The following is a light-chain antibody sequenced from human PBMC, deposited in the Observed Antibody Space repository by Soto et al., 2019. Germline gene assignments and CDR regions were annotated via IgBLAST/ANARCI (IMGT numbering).Light chain of an antibody. J-gene: IGKJ1*01. CDR1: QYVGTN. V-gene: IGKV3-15*01. Sequence: EVVMTQSPDTLSVSPGERATLSCRASQYVGTNLAWYQQRPGQAPRFLIYGASTSATGIPARFSGSGSGRDFKLTISSLQSEDFAVYYCQQYNDWPGGTFGQGTKVEIK. CDR3: QQYNDWPGGT. CDR2: GAS.